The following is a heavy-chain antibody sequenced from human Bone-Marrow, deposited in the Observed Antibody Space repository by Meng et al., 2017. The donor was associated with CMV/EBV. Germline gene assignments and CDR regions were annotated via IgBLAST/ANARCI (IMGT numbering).Heavy chain of an antibody. Sequence: GESLKISCAASGFTFSSYAMHWVRQAPGKGLEWVAVISYDGSNKYYADSVKGRFTISRDNSKNTLYLQMNSLRAEDTAVYYCARARWYRNYVDYWGQGTLVTVSS. J-gene: IGHJ4*02. CDR2: ISYDGSNK. CDR3: ARARWYRNYVDY. D-gene: IGHD6-13*01. CDR1: GFTFSSYA. V-gene: IGHV3-30-3*01.